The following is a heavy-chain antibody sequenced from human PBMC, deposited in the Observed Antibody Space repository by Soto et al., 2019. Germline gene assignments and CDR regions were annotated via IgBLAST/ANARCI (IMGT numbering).Heavy chain of an antibody. D-gene: IGHD5-18*01. J-gene: IGHJ4*02. V-gene: IGHV4-59*01. CDR1: GGSISSYY. Sequence: XATLSLTFTVSGGSISSYYWSGIRQPPGKGLEWIGYIYYSGSTNYDPSLKSRVTISVDTSKNQFSLKLSSVTAADTAVYYCETQRLGYGYIEDYWGQRTLVTVSS. CDR2: IYYSGST. CDR3: ETQRLGYGYIEDY.